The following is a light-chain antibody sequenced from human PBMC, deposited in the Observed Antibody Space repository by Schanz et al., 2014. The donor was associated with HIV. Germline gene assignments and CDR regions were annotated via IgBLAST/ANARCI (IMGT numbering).Light chain of an antibody. V-gene: IGKV1-5*03. J-gene: IGKJ2*01. Sequence: DIQMTQSPSSVSASVGARVTITCRASQGISSWLAWYQQKSGRAPKVLIYKASTLESGVPSTFRGSGSGTDFTLTISSLQPDDFATYYCQHYYSYPYTFGQGTEVEIK. CDR3: QHYYSYPYT. CDR2: KAS. CDR1: QGISSW.